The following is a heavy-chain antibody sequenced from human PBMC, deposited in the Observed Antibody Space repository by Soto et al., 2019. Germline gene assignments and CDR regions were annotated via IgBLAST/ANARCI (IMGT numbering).Heavy chain of an antibody. Sequence: ASVKVSCKASGYNFYSYCISWVRQAPGQGLEGMGKISAYKGNTNYAQKLQGRVTMTTDTATSTAYMGRRGLRSDDTAVYYWARAERWLVHLPRDDWGQGTLVTVSS. D-gene: IGHD6-19*01. J-gene: IGHJ4*02. CDR3: ARAERWLVHLPRDD. CDR2: ISAYKGNT. V-gene: IGHV1-18*01. CDR1: GYNFYSYC.